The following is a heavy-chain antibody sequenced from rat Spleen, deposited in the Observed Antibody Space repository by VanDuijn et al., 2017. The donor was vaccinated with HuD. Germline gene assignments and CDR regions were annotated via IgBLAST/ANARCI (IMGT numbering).Heavy chain of an antibody. CDR1: GFTFNNYW. Sequence: EVQLVESGGGLVQPGRSLKLSCVASGFTFNNYWMTWIRQAPGKGLEWVASITHTGGNTYYPDSVKGRFTISRDNVESILYLQMDSLRSEDTATYYCGRYFDYWGQGVMVTVSS. CDR3: GRYFDY. CDR2: ITHTGGNT. J-gene: IGHJ2*01. V-gene: IGHV5-31*01.